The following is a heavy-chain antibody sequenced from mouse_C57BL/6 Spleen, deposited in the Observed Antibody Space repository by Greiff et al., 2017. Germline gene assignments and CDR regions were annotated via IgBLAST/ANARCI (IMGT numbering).Heavy chain of an antibody. V-gene: IGHV1-69*01. J-gene: IGHJ4*01. Sequence: QVQLQQPGAELVMPGASVKLSCKASGYTFTSYWMHWVKQRPGQGLEWIGEIDPSDSYTNYNQTFKGKSTLTVDKSSSTAYMQLSSLTSEDSAVYYCARSGLLYAMDYWGQGTSVTVSS. CDR3: ARSGLLYAMDY. CDR1: GYTFTSYW. D-gene: IGHD3-3*01. CDR2: IDPSDSYT.